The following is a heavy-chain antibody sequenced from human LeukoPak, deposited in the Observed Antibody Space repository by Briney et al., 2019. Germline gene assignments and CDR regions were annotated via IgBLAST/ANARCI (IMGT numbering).Heavy chain of an antibody. V-gene: IGHV3-21*01. CDR1: GFTFSSYS. J-gene: IGHJ6*02. CDR3: ARDLKPAYCDFWSSDSPYGMDV. D-gene: IGHD3-3*01. Sequence: GGSLRLSCAASGFTFSSYSMNWVRQAPGKGLEWVSSISSSSSYIYYADSVKGRFTISRDNAKNSLYLQMNSLRAEDTAVYYCARDLKPAYCDFWSSDSPYGMDVWGQGTTVTVSS. CDR2: ISSSSSYI.